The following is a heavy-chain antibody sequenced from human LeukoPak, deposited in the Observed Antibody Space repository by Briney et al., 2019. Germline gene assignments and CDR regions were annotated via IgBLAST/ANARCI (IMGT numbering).Heavy chain of an antibody. CDR3: ARSQGGYCSSTSCYADYFDY. Sequence: GGSLRLSCAASGFTFSSYGMHWVRQAPGKGLEWVAVISYDGSNKYYADSVKGRFAISRDSPKNMLYLQMNSLRADDTAVYYCARSQGGYCSSTSCYADYFDYWGQGTLVTVSS. V-gene: IGHV3-30*03. J-gene: IGHJ4*02. CDR1: GFTFSSYG. CDR2: ISYDGSNK. D-gene: IGHD2-2*01.